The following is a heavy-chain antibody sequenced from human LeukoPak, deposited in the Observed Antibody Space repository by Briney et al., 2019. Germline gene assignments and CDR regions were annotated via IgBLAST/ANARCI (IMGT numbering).Heavy chain of an antibody. D-gene: IGHD6-19*01. V-gene: IGHV3-21*01. J-gene: IGHJ4*02. CDR1: GFTFSSYS. Sequence: GGSLRLSCAASGFTFSSYSMNWVRQAPGKGLEWVSSISSSSSYIYYADSVKGRFTISRDNAKNSLYLQMNSLRAEDTAVYYCARDLDSSGWYDYWGQGTLVTVSS. CDR3: ARDLDSSGWYDY. CDR2: ISSSSSYI.